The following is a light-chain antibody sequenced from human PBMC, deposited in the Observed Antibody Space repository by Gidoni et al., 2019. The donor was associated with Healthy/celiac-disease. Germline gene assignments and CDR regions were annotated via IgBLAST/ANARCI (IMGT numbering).Light chain of an antibody. CDR1: QRVSSN. V-gene: IGKV3-15*01. CDR2: GAS. CDR3: QQYNNWPPKVT. J-gene: IGKJ4*01. Sequence: EIVMTQSPATLSVSPGERATLSCRASQRVSSNLACYQQKPVHAPRLLISGASTRSTGIPASFSGSGSGTEFTLTISSLQSEDFAVYYCQQYNNWPPKVTFGGGTKVEIK.